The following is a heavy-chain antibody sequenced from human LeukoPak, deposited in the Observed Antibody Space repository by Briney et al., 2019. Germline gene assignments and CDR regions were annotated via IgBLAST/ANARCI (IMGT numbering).Heavy chain of an antibody. CDR1: GYSFTSYW. J-gene: IGHJ4*02. CDR3: ARGTTVTSTYFDY. D-gene: IGHD4-11*01. Sequence: GESLKISCKGSGYSFTSYWIGWVRQMPGKGLEWVGIIYPGDSDTRYSPSFQSQVTISADKSISTAYLQWSSLKASDTAMYYCARGTTVTSTYFDYWGQGTLVTVSS. CDR2: IYPGDSDT. V-gene: IGHV5-51*01.